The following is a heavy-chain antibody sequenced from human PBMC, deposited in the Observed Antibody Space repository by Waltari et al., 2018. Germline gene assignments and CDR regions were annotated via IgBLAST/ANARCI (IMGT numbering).Heavy chain of an antibody. CDR3: ATRNQDSGWRH. V-gene: IGHV4-39*01. CDR2: ISYSGTT. J-gene: IGHJ4*02. Sequence: QLKLQESGPGLVKPSETLSLTCSVSGGSISSSSDYWGWIRQPPGKGLEWVGSISYSGTTYYTPSLKSRVTISVDTTNNQCALKLRSVTAADTAVYYCATRNQDSGWRHWGQGTLVTVSS. CDR1: GGSISSSSDY. D-gene: IGHD6-19*01.